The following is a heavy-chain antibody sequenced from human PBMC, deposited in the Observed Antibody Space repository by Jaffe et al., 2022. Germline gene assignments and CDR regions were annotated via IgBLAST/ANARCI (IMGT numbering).Heavy chain of an antibody. CDR2: IYSGGST. V-gene: IGHV3-66*02. CDR3: ARDYYDSSGSTTIDY. J-gene: IGHJ4*02. Sequence: EVQLVESGGGLVQPGGSLRLSCAASGFTVSSNYMSWVRQAPGKGLEWVSVIYSGGSTYYADSVKGRFTISRDNSKNTLYLQMNSLRAEDTAVYYCARDYYDSSGSTTIDYWGQGTLVTVSS. CDR1: GFTVSSNY. D-gene: IGHD3-22*01.